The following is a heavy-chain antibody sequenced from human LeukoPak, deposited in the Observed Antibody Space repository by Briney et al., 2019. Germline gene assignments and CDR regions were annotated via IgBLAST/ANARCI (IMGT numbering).Heavy chain of an antibody. Sequence: SETLSLTCTVSGGSISSYYWSWIRQPAGKGLEWIGRFYTSGSTNYNPSLKSRVTMSVDTSKNQFSLKLSSVTAADTAVYYCARDYDILTGYYWAPFDYWGQGTLVTVSS. V-gene: IGHV4-4*07. CDR3: ARDYDILTGYYWAPFDY. CDR2: FYTSGST. CDR1: GGSISSYY. J-gene: IGHJ4*02. D-gene: IGHD3-9*01.